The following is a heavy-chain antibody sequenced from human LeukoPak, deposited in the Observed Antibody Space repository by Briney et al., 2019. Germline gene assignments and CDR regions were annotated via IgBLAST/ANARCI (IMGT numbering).Heavy chain of an antibody. CDR3: ASGGSGWYGGNWFDP. J-gene: IGHJ5*02. Sequence: ASVKVSCKTSGYTFTSYDINWVRQATGQGLEWMGWMNPNSGKTDYAQKFQGRVTMTRNTSISTAYMELSSLTSEDTAVYYCASGGSGWYGGNWFDPWGQGTLVIVSS. D-gene: IGHD6-19*01. CDR2: MNPNSGKT. V-gene: IGHV1-8*01. CDR1: GYTFTSYD.